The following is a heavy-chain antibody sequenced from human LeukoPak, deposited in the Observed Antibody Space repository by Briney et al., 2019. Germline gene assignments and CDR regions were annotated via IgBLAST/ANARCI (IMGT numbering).Heavy chain of an antibody. V-gene: IGHV4-61*01. Sequence: SETLSLTCTVSGDSVSGISFYCSWIRQPPGKGLQYIGYIQYSGSTNYNPSLKSRVTISVNTSKNQFSLKLSSVTAADTAVYSCARYYDRSGYWSTPHFDYWGQGTLVTVSS. CDR2: IQYSGST. J-gene: IGHJ4*02. CDR3: ARYYDRSGYWSTPHFDY. CDR1: GDSVSGISFY. D-gene: IGHD3-22*01.